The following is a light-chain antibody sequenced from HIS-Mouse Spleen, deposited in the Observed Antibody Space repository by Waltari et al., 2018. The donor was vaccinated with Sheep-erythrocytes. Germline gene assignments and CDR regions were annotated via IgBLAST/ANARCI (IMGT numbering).Light chain of an antibody. J-gene: IGKJ4*01. CDR1: QSVSSSY. CDR3: QQYGSSPLT. CDR2: GAS. Sequence: EIVLTQSPGTLSLSPGARATLSCRASQSVSSSYLAWYQQKPGQAPGLLIHGASSRATGIPDRFSGSGSGTDFTLTISRLEPEDFAVYYCQQYGSSPLTFGGGTKVEIK. V-gene: IGKV3-20*01.